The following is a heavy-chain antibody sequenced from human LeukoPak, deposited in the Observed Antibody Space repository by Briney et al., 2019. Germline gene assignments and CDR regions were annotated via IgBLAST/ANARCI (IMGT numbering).Heavy chain of an antibody. Sequence: PSETLSLTCTVSGGSIGSYYWNWIRQPPGKGLEWIGYIYYSGSTNYNPSLKSRVTISVDTSNNQFSLKLSSVTAADTAVYYCAGRLWRRDGYNLSAFDIWGQGTMVTVSS. CDR3: AGRLWRRDGYNLSAFDI. CDR1: GGSIGSYY. D-gene: IGHD5-24*01. V-gene: IGHV4-59*01. CDR2: IYYSGST. J-gene: IGHJ3*02.